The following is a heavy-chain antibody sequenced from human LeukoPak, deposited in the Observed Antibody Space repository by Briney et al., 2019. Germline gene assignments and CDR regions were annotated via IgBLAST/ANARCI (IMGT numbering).Heavy chain of an antibody. CDR1: GYTFTGYY. V-gene: IGHV1-2*02. CDR2: INPNSGGT. CDR3: ARARNRIVVVPAANNWFNP. D-gene: IGHD2-2*01. J-gene: IGHJ5*02. Sequence: ASVKVSCKASGYTFTGYYMLWVRQAPGQGLEWMGWINPNSGGTNYAQKFQGRVTMTRDTSISTAYMELSRLRSDDTAVYYCARARNRIVVVPAANNWFNPWGQGTLVTVSS.